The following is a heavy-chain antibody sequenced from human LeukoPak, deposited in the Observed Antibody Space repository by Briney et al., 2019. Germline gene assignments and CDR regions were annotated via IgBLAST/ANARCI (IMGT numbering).Heavy chain of an antibody. CDR3: ARHLGPDYGDYVYAFDI. CDR1: GGSIGSSSYY. D-gene: IGHD4-17*01. J-gene: IGHJ3*02. CDR2: IYYSGST. Sequence: SETLSLTCTVSGGSIGSSSYYWGWIRQPPGKGLEWIGSIYYSGSTYYNPSLKSRVTISVDTSKNQFSLKLSSVTAADTAVYYCARHLGPDYGDYVYAFDIWGQGTMVTVSS. V-gene: IGHV4-39*01.